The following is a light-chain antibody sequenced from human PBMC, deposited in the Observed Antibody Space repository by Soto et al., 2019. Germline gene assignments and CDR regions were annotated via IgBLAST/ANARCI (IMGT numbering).Light chain of an antibody. CDR3: QQYNSYWP. CDR1: QSISSW. CDR2: DAS. J-gene: IGKJ1*01. Sequence: DIQMTQSTSTLSASVGDRVTITCRASQSISSWLAWYQQKPGKAPKLLIYDASSLQIGVPSRFSGSGSGTEFTLTISSLQPDDFATYYCQQYNSYWPFGQGSNV. V-gene: IGKV1-5*01.